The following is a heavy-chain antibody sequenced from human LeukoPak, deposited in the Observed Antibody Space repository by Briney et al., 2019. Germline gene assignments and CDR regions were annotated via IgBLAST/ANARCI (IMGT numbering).Heavy chain of an antibody. J-gene: IGHJ4*02. CDR3: ARAWYYDYVWGSYFDY. CDR2: ISSSSSYI. Sequence: PGGSLRLYCAASGSTFSSYSMNWVRQAPGKGLEWVSSISSSSSYIYYADSVKGRFTISRDNAKNSLYLQMNSLRAEDTAVYYCARAWYYDYVWGSYFDYWGQGTLVTVSS. D-gene: IGHD3-16*01. CDR1: GSTFSSYS. V-gene: IGHV3-21*01.